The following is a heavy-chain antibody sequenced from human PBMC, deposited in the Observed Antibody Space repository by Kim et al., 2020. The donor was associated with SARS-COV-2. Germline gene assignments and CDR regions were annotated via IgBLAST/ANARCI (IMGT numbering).Heavy chain of an antibody. CDR2: ISYDGSNK. J-gene: IGHJ4*02. CDR3: ARDGAEYYYGSGSYPIHLDY. CDR1: GFTFSSYA. Sequence: GGSLRLSCAASGFTFSSYAMHWVRQAPGKGLEWVAVISYDGSNKYYADSVKGRFTISRDNSKNTLYLQMNSLRAEDTAVYYCARDGAEYYYGSGSYPIHLDYWGQGTLVTVSS. V-gene: IGHV3-30*04. D-gene: IGHD3-10*01.